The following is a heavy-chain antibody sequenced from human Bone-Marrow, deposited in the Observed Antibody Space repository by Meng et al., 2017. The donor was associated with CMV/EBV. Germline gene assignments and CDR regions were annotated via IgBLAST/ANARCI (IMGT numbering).Heavy chain of an antibody. J-gene: IGHJ5*02. CDR1: SLRTSGVG. CDR3: ARKDSSSWYGGNWFDP. CDR2: IYWHDDK. Sequence: SLRTSGVGVGWIRQHPGKALEWLALIYWHDDKRYSPSLKSRLTITKDTSKNQVVLTMTNMDPVDTATYYCARKDSSSWYGGNWFDPWGQGTLVTVSS. V-gene: IGHV2-5*01. D-gene: IGHD6-13*01.